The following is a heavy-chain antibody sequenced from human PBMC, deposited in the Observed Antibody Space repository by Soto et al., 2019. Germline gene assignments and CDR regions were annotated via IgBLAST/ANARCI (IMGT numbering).Heavy chain of an antibody. CDR1: GFSLSTSGVG. CDR3: AHTTYPDWFDP. Sequence: QITLKESGPTLVKPTQTLTLTCTFSGFSLSTSGVGVGWIRQPPGKALEWLALIYWDDDKRYSPSLKSRLTITKDTSKNPVVLTMTNMDPVDTATYYWAHTTYPDWFDPWGQGTLVTVSS. CDR2: IYWDDDK. V-gene: IGHV2-5*02. J-gene: IGHJ5*02.